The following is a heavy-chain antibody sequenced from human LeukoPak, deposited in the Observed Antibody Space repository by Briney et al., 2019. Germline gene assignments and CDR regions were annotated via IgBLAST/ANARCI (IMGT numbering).Heavy chain of an antibody. D-gene: IGHD2-15*01. CDR2: FDPEDGET. J-gene: IGHJ4*02. CDR1: GYTLTELS. CDR3: ATDHPRYCSGGSCHSGNY. V-gene: IGHV1-24*01. Sequence: VSVKVSCKVSGYTLTELSMHWVRQTPGKGLEWMGGFDPEDGETIYAQKFQGRVTMTEDTSTDTAYMELSSLRSEDTAVYYCATDHPRYCSGGSCHSGNYWGQGTLVTVSS.